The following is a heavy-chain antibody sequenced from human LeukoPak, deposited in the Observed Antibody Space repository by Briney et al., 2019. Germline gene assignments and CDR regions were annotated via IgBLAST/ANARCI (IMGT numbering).Heavy chain of an antibody. Sequence: PGGSLRLSCAASGFIVSSNYMNWVRQAPGKGLEWVAVISYDGSNKYYADSVKGRFTISRDNSKNTLYLQMNSLRAEDTAVYYCAKGYCSSTSCYGFSVDYWGQGTLVTVSS. CDR1: GFIVSSNY. D-gene: IGHD2-2*01. V-gene: IGHV3-30*18. CDR3: AKGYCSSTSCYGFSVDY. J-gene: IGHJ4*02. CDR2: ISYDGSNK.